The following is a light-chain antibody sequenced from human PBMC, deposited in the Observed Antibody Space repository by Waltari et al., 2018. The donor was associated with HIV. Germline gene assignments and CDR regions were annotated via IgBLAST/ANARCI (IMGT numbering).Light chain of an antibody. V-gene: IGKV1-5*03. CDR2: KAS. CDR3: QQCNTYAWT. J-gene: IGKJ1*01. CDR1: QRVSNW. Sequence: DIQMTQSPSTLSASVGDRVTITCRASQRVSNWLAWYQQKPGRAPKLLIYKASTLQRGIPSRFSGSGSGTEFTLTISSLQPDDFASYYCQQCNTYAWTFGQGTKVDIK.